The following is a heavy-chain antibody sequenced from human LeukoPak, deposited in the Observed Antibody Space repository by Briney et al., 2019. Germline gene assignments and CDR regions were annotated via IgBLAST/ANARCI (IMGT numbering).Heavy chain of an antibody. J-gene: IGHJ3*02. CDR2: IYSGGST. Sequence: GGSLRLSCAASGFTVSSNYMSWVRQAPGKGLEWVSVIYSGGSTYYADSVKGRFTISRDNSKNTLYLQMNSLRAEDTAVYCCASTYHHDAFDIWGQGTMVTVSS. D-gene: IGHD1-14*01. CDR3: ASTYHHDAFDI. V-gene: IGHV3-53*01. CDR1: GFTVSSNY.